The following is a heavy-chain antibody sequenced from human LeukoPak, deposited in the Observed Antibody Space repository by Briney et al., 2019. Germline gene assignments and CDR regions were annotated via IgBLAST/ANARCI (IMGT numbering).Heavy chain of an antibody. Sequence: GGSLRLSCSASGFTFSSFAMHWVRQAPGKGLEYVAAISRNGGSTYYADSVKGRFTISRDNSKNTLYLQMSSLRAEDTAVYLCVKDLRADFMGVLSRYLSYWGQGTLVTVSS. J-gene: IGHJ4*02. D-gene: IGHD2/OR15-2a*01. CDR3: VKDLRADFMGVLSRYLSY. CDR1: GFTFSSFA. CDR2: ISRNGGST. V-gene: IGHV3-64D*09.